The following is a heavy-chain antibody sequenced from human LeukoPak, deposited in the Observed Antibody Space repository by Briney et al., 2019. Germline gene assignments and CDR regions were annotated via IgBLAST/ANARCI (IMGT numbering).Heavy chain of an antibody. Sequence: ASVKVSCKASGGTFSSYAISWVRQAPGQELEWMGRIIPILGIANYAQKFQGRVTITADKSTSTAYMELSSLRSEDTAVYYCARGDYSNYMGYYYYGMDVWGQGTTVTVSS. CDR2: IIPILGIA. CDR3: ARGDYSNYMGYYYYGMDV. CDR1: GGTFSSYA. D-gene: IGHD4-4*01. V-gene: IGHV1-69*04. J-gene: IGHJ6*02.